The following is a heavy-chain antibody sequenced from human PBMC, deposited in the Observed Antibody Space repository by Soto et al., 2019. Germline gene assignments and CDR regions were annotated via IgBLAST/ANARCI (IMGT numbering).Heavy chain of an antibody. D-gene: IGHD6-19*01. Sequence: QVQLAESGGGVVQPGRSLRLSCAASGFTFSSYGMHWVRQAPGKGLEWVAVIWYDGSNKYYADSVKGRFTISRDNSKNTLYLQMNSLRAEDTAVYYCARTGSSGWYFDYWGQGTLVTVSS. J-gene: IGHJ4*02. CDR2: IWYDGSNK. CDR1: GFTFSSYG. V-gene: IGHV3-33*01. CDR3: ARTGSSGWYFDY.